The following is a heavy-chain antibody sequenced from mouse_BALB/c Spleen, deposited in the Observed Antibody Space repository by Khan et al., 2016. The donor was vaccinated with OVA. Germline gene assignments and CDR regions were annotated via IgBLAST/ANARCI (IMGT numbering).Heavy chain of an antibody. CDR3: ARSLYYSYGYALDC. CDR2: ISSTGGT. Sequence: EVQLVESGPGLVKPSQSLSLTCTVTGYSITSDYAWNWIRQFPGNKLEWMGYISSTGGTSYNPSFKSRISITRDTSKNQFFLQLKSVTTEDTATYYCARSLYYSYGYALDCWGRGTSVTVSS. J-gene: IGHJ4*01. CDR1: GYSITSDYA. V-gene: IGHV3-2*02. D-gene: IGHD2-14*01.